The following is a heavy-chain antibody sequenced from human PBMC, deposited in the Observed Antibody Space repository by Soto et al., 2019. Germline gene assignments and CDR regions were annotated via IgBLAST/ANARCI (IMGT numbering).Heavy chain of an antibody. CDR3: ARLSSSWSYYYYYMDV. CDR2: FDPEDGET. Sequence: GASVKVSCKASGYTFTSYDINWVRQATGQGLEWMGGFDPEDGETIYAQKFQGRVTMTEDTSTDPAYMELSSLRSEDTAVYYCARLSSSWSYYYYYMDVRAKGTTVTGSS. D-gene: IGHD6-13*01. J-gene: IGHJ6*03. V-gene: IGHV1-24*01. CDR1: GYTFTSYD.